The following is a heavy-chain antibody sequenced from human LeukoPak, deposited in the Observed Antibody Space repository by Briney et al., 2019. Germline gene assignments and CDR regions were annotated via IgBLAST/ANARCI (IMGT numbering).Heavy chain of an antibody. D-gene: IGHD5-12*01. CDR1: GFTFSSYA. V-gene: IGHV3-23*01. CDR2: ISGGGSST. CDR3: AKDRTVSGYTPLS. Sequence: QPGGSLRLSCAASGFTFSSYAMSWVRQAPGKGLEWVSAISGGGSSTFYADSVKGRFTISRDNSKDTLYLQMNNLRVEDTAEYYCAKDRTVSGYTPLSWGQGILVTVSS. J-gene: IGHJ5*02.